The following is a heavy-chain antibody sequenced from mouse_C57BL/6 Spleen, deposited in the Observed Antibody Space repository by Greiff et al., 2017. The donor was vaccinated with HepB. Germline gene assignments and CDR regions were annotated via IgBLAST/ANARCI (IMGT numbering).Heavy chain of an antibody. D-gene: IGHD3-3*01. Sequence: VQLQQSGAELVMPGASVKLSCKASGYTFTSYWMHWVKQRPGQGLEWIGEIDPSDSYTNYNQTFKGKSTLTVDKSASTAYMQLSSLTSEDSAVYYCARSRGRGFDYWGQGTTLTVSS. CDR1: GYTFTSYW. CDR3: ARSRGRGFDY. J-gene: IGHJ2*01. CDR2: IDPSDSYT. V-gene: IGHV1-69*01.